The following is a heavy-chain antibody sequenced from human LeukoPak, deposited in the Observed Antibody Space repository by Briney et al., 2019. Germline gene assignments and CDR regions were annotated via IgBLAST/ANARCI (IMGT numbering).Heavy chain of an antibody. CDR1: VVAFGHYY. J-gene: IGHJ4*02. D-gene: IGHD3-10*01. V-gene: IGHV3-11*06. CDR2: ISFSSGDT. CDR3: AKGAGELPIDY. Sequence: GGSLRLSCAASVVAFGHYYMSWFRQAPGKGPESVSYISFSSGDTNYGDSVRGRFTISRDNAKNSLYLQMNSLRVEDTAVYYCAKGAGELPIDYWGQGTMVTVSS.